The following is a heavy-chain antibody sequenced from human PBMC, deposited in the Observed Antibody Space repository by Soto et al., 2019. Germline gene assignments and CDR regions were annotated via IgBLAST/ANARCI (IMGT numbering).Heavy chain of an antibody. Sequence: TLSLTCTVSVGSISSGGYYWSWIRQHPGKGLEWIGYIYYSGSTYYNPSLKSRVTISVDTSKNQFSLKLSSVTAADTAVYYCAREGCTNGVCYFDYWGQGTLVTVSS. CDR1: VGSISSGGYY. CDR3: AREGCTNGVCYFDY. D-gene: IGHD2-8*01. V-gene: IGHV4-31*03. CDR2: IYYSGST. J-gene: IGHJ4*02.